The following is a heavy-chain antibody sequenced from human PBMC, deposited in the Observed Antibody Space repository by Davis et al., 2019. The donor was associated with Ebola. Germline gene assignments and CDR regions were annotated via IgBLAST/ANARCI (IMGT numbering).Heavy chain of an antibody. J-gene: IGHJ6*02. D-gene: IGHD3-9*01. Sequence: SETLSLTCAVYSGSFSGYYWSWIRQSPGKGLEWIGEISHTGDTNYNPSLKSRVIISVDTSKNQFSLNLNSVNAADTAMYYCARGQHDLLTGARYAMDGWGRGTTVIVSS. V-gene: IGHV4-34*01. CDR3: ARGQHDLLTGARYAMDG. CDR2: ISHTGDT. CDR1: SGSFSGYY.